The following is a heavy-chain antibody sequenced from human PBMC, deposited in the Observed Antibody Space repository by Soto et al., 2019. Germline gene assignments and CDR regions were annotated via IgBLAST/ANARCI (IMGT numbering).Heavy chain of an antibody. V-gene: IGHV3-23*01. CDR2: ISIGGDKT. Sequence: EVQLLESGGDLIQPGGSLRLSCAASGFTFSSNSFTWVRQAPGKGPEYVSGISIGGDKTWHADSVKGRFTVSRDNSKNTVYLQMNSLRVDDTAVYYCAKWDGYGDHWGQGTLVTVSS. CDR1: GFTFSSNS. J-gene: IGHJ5*02. CDR3: AKWDGYGDH. D-gene: IGHD5-12*01.